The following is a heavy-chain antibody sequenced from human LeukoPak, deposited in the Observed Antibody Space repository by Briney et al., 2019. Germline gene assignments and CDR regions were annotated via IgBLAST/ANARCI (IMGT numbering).Heavy chain of an antibody. J-gene: IGHJ4*02. Sequence: ASVKVSCKASGYTFTSYGISWVRQAPGQGLEWMGWNSAYNGNTNYAQKLQGRVTMTTDTSTSTAYMELRSLRSDDTAVYYCAREAAVAGTKDYWGQGTLVTVSS. CDR3: AREAAVAGTKDY. CDR1: GYTFTSYG. D-gene: IGHD6-19*01. CDR2: NSAYNGNT. V-gene: IGHV1-18*01.